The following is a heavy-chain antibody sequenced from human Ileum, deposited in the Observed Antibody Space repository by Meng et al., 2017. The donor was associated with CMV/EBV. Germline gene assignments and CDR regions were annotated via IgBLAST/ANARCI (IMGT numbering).Heavy chain of an antibody. CDR3: ASQYISNLSRDY. D-gene: IGHD3-3*02. CDR1: GLTLNAYG. CDR2: ISFNGNNR. J-gene: IGHJ4*02. V-gene: IGHV3-30*15. Sequence: CAASGLTLNAYGMNWVRQAPGKGLQWMAFISFNGNNRYYEESVKGRFTSSRDNSNNTLYLQMSSPRAEDTAVYYCASQYISNLSRDYWGQGTLVTVSS.